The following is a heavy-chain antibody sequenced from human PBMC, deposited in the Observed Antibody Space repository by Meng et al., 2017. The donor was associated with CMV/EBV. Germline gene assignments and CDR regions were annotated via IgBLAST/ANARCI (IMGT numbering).Heavy chain of an antibody. CDR3: ARVGGGNWFDP. CDR1: GYTFTSYG. V-gene: IGHV1-18*01. J-gene: IGHJ5*02. D-gene: IGHD3-16*01. Sequence: QVQVVHAVAGVKKPGASVTVSCKALGYTFTSYGISWVRQAPGQGLEWMGWISAYNGNTNYAQKLQGRVTMTTDTSTSTAYMELRSLRSDDTAVYYCARVGGGNWFDPWGQGTLVTVSS. CDR2: ISAYNGNT.